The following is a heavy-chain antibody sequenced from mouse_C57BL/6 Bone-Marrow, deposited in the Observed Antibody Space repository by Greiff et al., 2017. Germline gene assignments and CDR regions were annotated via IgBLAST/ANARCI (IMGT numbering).Heavy chain of an antibody. Sequence: QVQLQQSGAELARPGASVTMSCKASGYTFTSYTMHWVKQRPGQGLEWIGYINPSSGYTKYTQKFKDKATLTADKSSSTAYMQLSSLTSEDSAVYYCASVAIDYWGQGTTLTVSS. J-gene: IGHJ2*01. CDR1: GYTFTSYT. D-gene: IGHD1-1*01. V-gene: IGHV1-4*01. CDR2: INPSSGYT. CDR3: ASVAIDY.